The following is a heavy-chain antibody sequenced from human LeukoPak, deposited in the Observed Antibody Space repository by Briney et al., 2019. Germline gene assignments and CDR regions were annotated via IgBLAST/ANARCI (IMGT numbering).Heavy chain of an antibody. D-gene: IGHD2-21*02. V-gene: IGHV4-59*08. CDR3: ARNYCGGDCAPYFFDY. J-gene: IGHJ4*02. CDR2: IYYSGST. CDR1: GGPISSYY. Sequence: PSETLSLTCTVSGGPISSYYWSWIRQPPGKGLEWIGYIYYSGSTNYNPSLKSRVTISVDTSKNQFSLKLSSVTAADTAVYYCARNYCGGDCAPYFFDYWGQGTLVTVSS.